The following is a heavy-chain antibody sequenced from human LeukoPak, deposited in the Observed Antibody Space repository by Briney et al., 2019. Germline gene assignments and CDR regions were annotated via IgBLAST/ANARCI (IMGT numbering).Heavy chain of an antibody. J-gene: IGHJ4*02. Sequence: PGGSLRLSCAASEFTFGSYWMSWVRQAPGKGLEWVANIKQDGSEKYYVDSVKGRFTVSRDNAKKSLYLQMNSLRAEDTAVYYCARIYYDTSGDDWGQGTLVTVSP. CDR3: ARIYYDTSGDD. CDR2: IKQDGSEK. V-gene: IGHV3-7*01. CDR1: EFTFGSYW. D-gene: IGHD3-22*01.